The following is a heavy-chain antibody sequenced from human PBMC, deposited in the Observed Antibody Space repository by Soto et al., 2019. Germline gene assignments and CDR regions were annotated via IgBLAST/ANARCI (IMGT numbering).Heavy chain of an antibody. Sequence: QVQLVQSGAEVKKPGASVKVSCKASGYTFTSYDINWVRQATGQGLEWMGWMNPNSGNTGYAQKFQGRVTMTRNTPIRTAYLELSSLRSEDTAVYYCARDQKLWFGELSVFDYWGQGTLVTVSS. CDR2: MNPNSGNT. D-gene: IGHD3-10*01. J-gene: IGHJ4*02. CDR3: ARDQKLWFGELSVFDY. CDR1: GYTFTSYD. V-gene: IGHV1-8*01.